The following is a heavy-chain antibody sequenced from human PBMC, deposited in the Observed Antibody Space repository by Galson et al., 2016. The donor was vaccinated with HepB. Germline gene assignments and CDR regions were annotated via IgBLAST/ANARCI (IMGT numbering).Heavy chain of an antibody. J-gene: IGHJ4*02. V-gene: IGHV4-39*01. CDR1: GYSINTRGYY. CDR3: ARAGGFTTPFDS. D-gene: IGHD1-1*01. CDR2: SYYNGSP. Sequence: SETLSLTCNVSGYSINTRGYYWGWIRQPPGKGLEWIGSSYYNGSPYYNPSLKARITVSADTSKNQVFLKLQSVTAADTAIYYCARAGGFTTPFDSWGQGTLVIVSS.